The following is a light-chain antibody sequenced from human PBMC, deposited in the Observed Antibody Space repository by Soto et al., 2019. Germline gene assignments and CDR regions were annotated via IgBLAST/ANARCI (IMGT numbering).Light chain of an antibody. CDR3: MSYAGGNRFV. J-gene: IGLJ1*01. Sequence: QSVLTQPPSASGSPGQSVTISCAGTISDVGGYNNVSWYQQHPGKVPQLMIYQVTKRPSGVPDRFSASKSDTTASLTISGLQAEDEGDYYCMSYAGGNRFVFGTGTKVTVL. V-gene: IGLV2-8*01. CDR2: QVT. CDR1: ISDVGGYNN.